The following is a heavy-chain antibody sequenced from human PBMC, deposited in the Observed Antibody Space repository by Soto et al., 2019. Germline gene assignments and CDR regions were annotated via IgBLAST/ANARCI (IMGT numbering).Heavy chain of an antibody. V-gene: IGHV3-33*01. Sequence: QVQLRESGGGVVQPGGSLTLSCAASGLIFDNYGMHWVRQAPGKGLEWVAVIWYDGSKKYYADSVKGRLTISRDDSKEILFLLFNSMRDEDTAVYYCAWDEGVGWYDLRFVPWGQGTLVTVSS. CDR1: GLIFDNYG. CDR3: AWDEGVGWYDLRFVP. J-gene: IGHJ5*02. CDR2: IWYDGSKK. D-gene: IGHD6-19*01.